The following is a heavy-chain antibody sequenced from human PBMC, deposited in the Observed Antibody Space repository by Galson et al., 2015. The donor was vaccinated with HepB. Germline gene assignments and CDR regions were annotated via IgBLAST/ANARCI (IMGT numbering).Heavy chain of an antibody. CDR3: ARNSGSYPPGY. Sequence: SLRLSCAASGFTFSSYAMHWVRQAPGKGLEWVAVISYDGSNKYYADSVKGRFTISRDNSKNTLYLQMNSLRAEDTAVYYCARNSGSYPPGYWGQGTLVTVSS. D-gene: IGHD1-26*01. CDR1: GFTFSSYA. V-gene: IGHV3-30*04. CDR2: ISYDGSNK. J-gene: IGHJ4*02.